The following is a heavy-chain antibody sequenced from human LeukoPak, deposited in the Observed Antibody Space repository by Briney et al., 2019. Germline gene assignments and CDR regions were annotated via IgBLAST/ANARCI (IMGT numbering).Heavy chain of an antibody. CDR3: ASGLDYYDSSGYYPSG. CDR2: ISSSSSYI. J-gene: IGHJ4*02. D-gene: IGHD3-22*01. Sequence: PGGSLRLSCAASGFTFSSYSMNWVRQAPGKGLEWVSSISSSSSYIYYADSVKGRFTISRDNAKNSLYLQMNSLRAEDTAVYYCASGLDYYDSSGYYPSGWGQGTLVTVSS. V-gene: IGHV3-21*01. CDR1: GFTFSSYS.